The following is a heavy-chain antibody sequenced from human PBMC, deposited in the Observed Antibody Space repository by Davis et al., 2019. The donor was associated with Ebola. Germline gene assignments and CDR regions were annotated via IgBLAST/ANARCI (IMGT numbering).Heavy chain of an antibody. D-gene: IGHD2-8*02. CDR2: ISSSSNYK. V-gene: IGHV3-21*01. CDR1: GFTFSNYA. J-gene: IGHJ3*02. Sequence: GESLKISCATSGFTFSNYAMNWVRQAPGKGLEWVSTISSSSNYKYYAESVKGRFTISRDNANNSLTLQMTSLGAEDTAVYYCARGRRLLADAFHIWGQGTMVTASS. CDR3: ARGRRLLADAFHI.